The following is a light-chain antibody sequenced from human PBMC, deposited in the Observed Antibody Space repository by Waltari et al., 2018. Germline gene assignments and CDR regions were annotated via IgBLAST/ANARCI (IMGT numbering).Light chain of an antibody. V-gene: IGKV3-15*01. CDR1: ASVSTN. CDR2: AAS. Sequence: ETVMTQSPPTLSGSPGERAALSCRASASVSTNLAWYRQTPGQAPRVIISAASTRATGVPARFSGSGSGTEFTLTISSLQSEDFAVYYCQQYNNWPPAFGQGTKVDFK. J-gene: IGKJ1*01. CDR3: QQYNNWPPA.